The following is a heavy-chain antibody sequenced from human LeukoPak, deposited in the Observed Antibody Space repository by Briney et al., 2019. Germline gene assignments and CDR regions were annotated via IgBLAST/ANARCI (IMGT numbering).Heavy chain of an antibody. Sequence: PSETLSLTCTVSGGSISSSTYYWGWIRQPPGKGLEWIGNIYYGGSTFYNPSLKSRVTISLDTSKNQFSLKLSSVTAADTAVYFCARQCSSTSCYSYWGQGTLVTVSP. V-gene: IGHV4-39*01. CDR3: ARQCSSTSCYSY. J-gene: IGHJ4*02. D-gene: IGHD2-2*01. CDR2: IYYGGST. CDR1: GGSISSSTYY.